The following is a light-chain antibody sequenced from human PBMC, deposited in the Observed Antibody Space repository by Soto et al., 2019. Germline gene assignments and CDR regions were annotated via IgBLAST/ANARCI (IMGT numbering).Light chain of an antibody. V-gene: IGKV3-11*01. CDR2: DGS. CDR3: QHRSYWPPRLT. CDR1: QSISSY. Sequence: ESVLTQSPATLSLSPGERATLSCRANQSISSYLAWYQQKPGQAPRLLIYDGSTRAAGVPARFSGSGSGTDFTLTISSLEPEDFAVYYCQHRSYWPPRLTFGGGTKVEF. J-gene: IGKJ4*01.